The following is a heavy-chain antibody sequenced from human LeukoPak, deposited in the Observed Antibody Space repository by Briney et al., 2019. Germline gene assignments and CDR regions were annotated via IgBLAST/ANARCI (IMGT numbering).Heavy chain of an antibody. CDR2: ISGSGGST. V-gene: IGHV3-23*01. J-gene: IGHJ3*02. CDR3: ASGITMIVVVTPDNAFDI. D-gene: IGHD3-22*01. CDR1: GFTFSSYE. Sequence: TGGSLRLSCAASGFTFSSYEMNWVRQAPGKGLEWVSAISGSGGSTYYADSVKGRFTISRDNSKNTLYLQMNSLRAEDTAVYYCASGITMIVVVTPDNAFDIWGQGTMVTVSS.